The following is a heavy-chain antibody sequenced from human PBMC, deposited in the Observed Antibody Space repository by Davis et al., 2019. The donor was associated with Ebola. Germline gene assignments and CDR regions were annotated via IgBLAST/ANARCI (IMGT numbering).Heavy chain of an antibody. CDR3: ARQDSITLRDQAYYYYGMDV. Sequence: GESLKISCKGSGYSFTSYWIGWVRQMPGKGLEWMGIIYPGDSDTRYSPSFQGQVTISADKSISTAYLQWSSLKASDTAMYYCARQDSITLRDQAYYYYGMDVWGQGTTVTVSS. J-gene: IGHJ6*02. CDR2: IYPGDSDT. V-gene: IGHV5-51*01. D-gene: IGHD2-2*01. CDR1: GYSFTSYW.